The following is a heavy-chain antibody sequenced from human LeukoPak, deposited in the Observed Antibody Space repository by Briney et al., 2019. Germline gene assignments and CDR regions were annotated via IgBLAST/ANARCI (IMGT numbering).Heavy chain of an antibody. CDR1: GFTFDDYA. CDR3: AKDTRYSYGYGMDV. Sequence: AGRSLRLSCAASGFTFDDYAMNRVRQAPGKGLEWVSGITWNSGSTGYADSVKGRFTISRDNAKNSLYLQMNSLRAEDTALYYCAKDTRYSYGYGMDVWGQGTTVTVSS. D-gene: IGHD5-18*01. J-gene: IGHJ6*02. V-gene: IGHV3-9*01. CDR2: ITWNSGST.